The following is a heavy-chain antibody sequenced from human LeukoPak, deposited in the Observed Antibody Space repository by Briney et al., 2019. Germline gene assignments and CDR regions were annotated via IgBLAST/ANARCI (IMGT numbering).Heavy chain of an antibody. J-gene: IGHJ3*02. Sequence: ASVKVSCKASGGTFSSYAISWVRQAPGQGLEWMGGINPIFGTANYAQKFQGRVTITADKSTSTAYMELSSLRSEDTAVYYCASLTYYDILTGYSNGPDAFDIWGQGTMVTVSS. V-gene: IGHV1-69*06. CDR3: ASLTYYDILTGYSNGPDAFDI. CDR1: GGTFSSYA. CDR2: INPIFGTA. D-gene: IGHD3-9*01.